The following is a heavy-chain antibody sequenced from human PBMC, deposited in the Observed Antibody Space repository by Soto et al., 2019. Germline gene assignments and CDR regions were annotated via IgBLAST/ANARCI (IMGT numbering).Heavy chain of an antibody. CDR2: IYYSGST. V-gene: IGHV4-61*01. Sequence: SGTLSLSYTVSGGSVSSGSYYWSWIRQPPGKGLEWIGYIYYSGSTNYNPSLKSRVTISVDTSKNQFSLKLSSVTAADTAVYYCARDRDSSSYYYYYYGMDVLGQGTTVTVSS. D-gene: IGHD6-6*01. CDR1: GGSVSSGSYY. J-gene: IGHJ6*02. CDR3: ARDRDSSSYYYYYYGMDV.